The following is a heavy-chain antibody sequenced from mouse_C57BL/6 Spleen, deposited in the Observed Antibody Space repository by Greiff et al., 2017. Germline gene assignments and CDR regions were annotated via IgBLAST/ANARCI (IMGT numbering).Heavy chain of an antibody. V-gene: IGHV1-81*01. CDR1: GYTFTSYG. CDR2: IYPRSGNT. D-gene: IGHD4-1*01. Sequence: QVHVKQSGAELARPGASVKLSCKASGYTFTSYGISWVKQRTGQGLEWIGEIYPRSGNTYYNEKFKGKATLTADKSSSTAYMELRSLTSEDSAVYFCARGVLTGTEYYFDYWGQGTTLTVSS. CDR3: ARGVLTGTEYYFDY. J-gene: IGHJ2*01.